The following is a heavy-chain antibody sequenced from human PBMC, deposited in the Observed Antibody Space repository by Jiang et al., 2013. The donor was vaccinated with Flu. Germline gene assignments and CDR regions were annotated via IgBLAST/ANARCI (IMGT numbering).Heavy chain of an antibody. V-gene: IGHV1-3*01. Sequence: GAEVKKPGASVKVSCKASGYTFTSYAMHWVRQAPGQRLEWMGWINAGNGNTKYSQKFQGRVTITRDTSASTAYMELSSLRSEDTAVYYCARVCGGDWRDAFDIWGQGTMVTVSS. CDR1: GYTFTSYA. CDR2: INAGNGNT. D-gene: IGHD2-21*02. J-gene: IGHJ3*02. CDR3: ARVCGGDWRDAFDI.